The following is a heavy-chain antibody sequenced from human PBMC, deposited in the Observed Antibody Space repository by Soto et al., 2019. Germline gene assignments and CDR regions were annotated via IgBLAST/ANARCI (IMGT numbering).Heavy chain of an antibody. CDR1: GFPFSSYA. Sequence: GGSLSLSCSAAGFPFSSYAMTLVRPAPGKGLEWVSTISGSGVSTYYADFVKGRFTISRDNSKNTLNLQMNSLRAEDTAVYYCAKDVGRPRYYYFDYWGQGTLVTVSS. CDR2: ISGSGVST. V-gene: IGHV3-23*01. CDR3: AKDVGRPRYYYFDY. J-gene: IGHJ4*02. D-gene: IGHD2-15*01.